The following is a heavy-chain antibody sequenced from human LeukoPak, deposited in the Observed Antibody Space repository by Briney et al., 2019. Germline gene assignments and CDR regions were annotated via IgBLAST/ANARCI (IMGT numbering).Heavy chain of an antibody. CDR1: GYSFPTYW. D-gene: IGHD4-17*01. J-gene: IGHJ4*02. CDR2: IYPGDFET. Sequence: GESLKISCKGSGYSFPTYWIGWVRQMPGKGLESMGIIYPGDFETRYSPSFQGQVTISADKSISTAYLQWSSLRASDTAMYYCAMRGYGDYAPFDWWGQGTLVTVSP. CDR3: AMRGYGDYAPFDW. V-gene: IGHV5-51*01.